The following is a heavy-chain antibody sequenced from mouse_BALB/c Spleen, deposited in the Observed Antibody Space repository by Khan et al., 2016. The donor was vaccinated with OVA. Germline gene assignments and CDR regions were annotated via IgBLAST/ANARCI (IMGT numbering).Heavy chain of an antibody. D-gene: IGHD2-2*01. CDR2: IFPGSVST. J-gene: IGHJ3*01. CDR1: GYTFSSYW. CDR3: ARGGYGGVAY. V-gene: IGHV1-9*01. Sequence: QVQLQQPGGDLMKPGASVKISCKATGYTFSSYWIEWVKQRPGHGLEWIGQIFPGSVSTTYNEKFKGKATFTADTSSNTAYMQLSSLTSADSAVYYCARGGYGGVAYWGQGTLVTVSA.